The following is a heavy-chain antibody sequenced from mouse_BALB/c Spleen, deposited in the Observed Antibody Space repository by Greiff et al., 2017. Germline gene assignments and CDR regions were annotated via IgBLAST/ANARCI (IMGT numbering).Heavy chain of an antibody. Sequence: VQLQQSGPELVKPGASVKISCKASGYSFTGYYMHWVKQSHVKSLEWIGRINPYNGATSYNQNFKDKASLTVDKSSSTAYMELHSLTSEDSAVYYCARYGNYLYFDYWGQGTTLTVSS. D-gene: IGHD2-1*01. J-gene: IGHJ2*01. V-gene: IGHV1-31*01. CDR3: ARYGNYLYFDY. CDR2: INPYNGAT. CDR1: GYSFTGYY.